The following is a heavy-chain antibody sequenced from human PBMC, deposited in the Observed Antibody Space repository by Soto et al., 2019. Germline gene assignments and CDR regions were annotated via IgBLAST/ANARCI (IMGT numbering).Heavy chain of an antibody. V-gene: IGHV3-23*01. Sequence: GGSLRLSCAASGFTFSSYAMSWVRQAPGKGLEWVSAISGSGGSTYYADSVKGRFTISRDNSKNTLYLQMNSLRAEDTAVYYCAMGGFHKWFHNTLEYFQHWGQGTLVTVSS. CDR3: AMGGFHKWFHNTLEYFQH. D-gene: IGHD3-22*01. CDR1: GFTFSSYA. J-gene: IGHJ1*01. CDR2: ISGSGGST.